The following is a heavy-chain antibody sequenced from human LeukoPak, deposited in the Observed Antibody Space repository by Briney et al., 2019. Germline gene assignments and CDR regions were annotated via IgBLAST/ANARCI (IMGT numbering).Heavy chain of an antibody. CDR3: AEDLYDTSGYYQGYFDY. D-gene: IGHD3-22*01. V-gene: IGHV3-23*01. CDR1: GLTFGSEA. J-gene: IGHJ4*02. CDR2: IRGSGGST. Sequence: GWSRRLSCAAAGLTFGSEARSWVRPAPGKGLEWVSAIRGSGGSTYYADSVKGRFTISRDNSKDTLYLQMNSLRAEDTAVYYCAEDLYDTSGYYQGYFDYWGQGTLVTVSS.